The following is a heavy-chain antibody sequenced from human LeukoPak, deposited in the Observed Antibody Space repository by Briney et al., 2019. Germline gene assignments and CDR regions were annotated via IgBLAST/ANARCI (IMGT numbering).Heavy chain of an antibody. D-gene: IGHD2-2*02. CDR2: MNPNSGNT. CDR3: ARAHCSSTSRYIGYYYYYMDV. V-gene: IGHV1-8*01. CDR1: GYTFTSYD. J-gene: IGHJ6*03. Sequence: ASVKVSCKASGYTFTSYDINWVRQATGQGLEWMGWMNPNSGNTGYAQKFQGRVTMTRNTSISTAYMELSSLRSEDTAVYYCARAHCSSTSRYIGYYYYYMDVWGKGTTVTVSS.